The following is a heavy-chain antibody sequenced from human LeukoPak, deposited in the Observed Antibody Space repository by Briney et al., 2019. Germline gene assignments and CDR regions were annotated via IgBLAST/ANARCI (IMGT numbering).Heavy chain of an antibody. CDR2: ISSSSSYI. D-gene: IGHD5-18*01. CDR3: ARGGYSYDFDC. J-gene: IGHJ4*02. CDR1: GFTFSTYS. V-gene: IGHV3-21*01. Sequence: GGSLRLSCAASGFTFSTYSMNGVRQAPGKGLEWVSSISSSSSYIYYADSVKGRFTISRDNAKNSLYLQMNSLRAEDTAVYYCARGGYSYDFDCWGQGTLVTVSS.